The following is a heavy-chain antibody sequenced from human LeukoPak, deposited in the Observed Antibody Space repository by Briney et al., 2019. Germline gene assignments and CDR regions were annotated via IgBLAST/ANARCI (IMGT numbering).Heavy chain of an antibody. D-gene: IGHD2/OR15-2a*01. CDR3: ARGGTLFTFFDS. CDR1: GGSISSDDYY. Sequence: SETLSLTCTESGGSISSDDYYWNWIRQPAGRGLEWIGRIYTTGNTMYNPSLESRVSMSIDTSKNQVSLKVKSVTAADTAVYYCARGGTLFTFFDSWGHGTLVTVSS. V-gene: IGHV4-61*02. J-gene: IGHJ4*03. CDR2: IYTTGNT.